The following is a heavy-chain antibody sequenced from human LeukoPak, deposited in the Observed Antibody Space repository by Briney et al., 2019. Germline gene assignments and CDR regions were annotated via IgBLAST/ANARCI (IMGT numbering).Heavy chain of an antibody. Sequence: GGSLRLSCAPAGFTFSSYAMSWVRQAPGKGLEWVSAISGSGGSTYYADSVKGRFTISRDNSKNTLYLQMNSLRAEDTAVYYRAKFYYYYGMDVWGQGTTVTVSS. CDR1: GFTFSSYA. V-gene: IGHV3-23*01. CDR2: ISGSGGST. J-gene: IGHJ6*02. CDR3: AKFYYYYGMDV.